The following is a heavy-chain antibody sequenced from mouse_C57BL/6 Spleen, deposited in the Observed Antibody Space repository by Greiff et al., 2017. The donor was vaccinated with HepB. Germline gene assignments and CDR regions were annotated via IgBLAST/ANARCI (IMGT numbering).Heavy chain of an antibody. CDR2: INPYNGGT. Sequence: VQLQQSGPVLVKPGASVKMSCKASGYTFTDYYMNWVKQSHGKSLEWIGVINPYNGGTSYNQKFKGKATLTVDKSSSTAYMELNSLTSEDSAVYYCAREGLTGTFWFAYWGQGTLVTVSA. J-gene: IGHJ3*01. D-gene: IGHD4-1*01. CDR1: GYTFTDYY. V-gene: IGHV1-19*01. CDR3: AREGLTGTFWFAY.